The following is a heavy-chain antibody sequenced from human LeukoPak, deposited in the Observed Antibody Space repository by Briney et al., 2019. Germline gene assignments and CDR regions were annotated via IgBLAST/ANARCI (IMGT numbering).Heavy chain of an antibody. Sequence: AASVKVSCKASGGTFSSYAISWVRQAPGQGLEWMGGIILIFGTANYAQKFQGRVTITADESTSTAYMELSSLRSEDTAVYYCARGLGWTPVYYYYGMDVWGQGTTVTVSS. D-gene: IGHD3/OR15-3a*01. CDR2: IILIFGTA. CDR1: GGTFSSYA. V-gene: IGHV1-69*13. J-gene: IGHJ6*02. CDR3: ARGLGWTPVYYYYGMDV.